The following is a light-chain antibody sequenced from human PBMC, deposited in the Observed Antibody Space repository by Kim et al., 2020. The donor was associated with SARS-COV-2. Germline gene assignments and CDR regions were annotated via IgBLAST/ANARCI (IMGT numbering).Light chain of an antibody. CDR1: DLGGKS. CDR3: EVWDTGSDHWV. J-gene: IGLJ3*02. V-gene: IGLV3-21*04. CDR2: YDS. Sequence: APGKTARITCGGADLGGKSVHWYQQKPGQAPVLVIFYDSDRPSGIPERLSGSHSGNTATLTISRVEAGDEADYYCEVWDTGSDHWVFGGGTQLTVL.